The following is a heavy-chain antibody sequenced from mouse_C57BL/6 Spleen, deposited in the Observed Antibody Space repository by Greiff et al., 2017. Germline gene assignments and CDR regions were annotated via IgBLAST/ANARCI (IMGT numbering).Heavy chain of an antibody. D-gene: IGHD2-1*01. CDR3: VRQEYYGNYVGFED. J-gene: IGHJ3*01. CDR1: GFSFNTYA. V-gene: IGHV10-1*01. CDR2: IRSKSNNYAT. Sequence: DVKLVESGGGLVQPKGSLKLSCAASGFSFNTYAMNWVRQAPGKGLEWVARIRSKSNNYATYYADSVKDRLTISRDDSESMHYLKMNNMKTEDTDMYYGVRQEYYGNYVGFEDWGQGTLVKVSA.